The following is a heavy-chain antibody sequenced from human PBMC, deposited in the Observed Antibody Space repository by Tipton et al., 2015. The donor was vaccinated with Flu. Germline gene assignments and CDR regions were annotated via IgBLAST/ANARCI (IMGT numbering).Heavy chain of an antibody. CDR2: IYYSGST. Sequence: LRLSCAVYGGSISSGGYYWSWIRQHPGKGLEWIGYIYYSGSTYYNPSLKSRVTISVDTSKNQFSLKLSSVTAADTAVYYCARLRVSEGLIDYWGQGTLVTVSS. CDR1: GGSISSGGYY. CDR3: ARLRVSEGLIDY. V-gene: IGHV4-31*11. D-gene: IGHD3/OR15-3a*01. J-gene: IGHJ4*02.